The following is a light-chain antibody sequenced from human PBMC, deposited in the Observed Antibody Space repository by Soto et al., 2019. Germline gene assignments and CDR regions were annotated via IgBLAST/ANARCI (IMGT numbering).Light chain of an antibody. V-gene: IGLV4-69*01. CDR3: QTWGTGPYVV. CDR1: SGHSSYA. CDR2: LNSDGSH. Sequence: QPVLTQSPSASASLGASVKLTCTLSSGHSSYAIAWHQQQPEKGPRYLMKLNSDGSHSKGDGIPGRFSGSSSGAERYLTISSLQSEDEADYYCQTWGTGPYVVFGGGTKLTVL. J-gene: IGLJ2*01.